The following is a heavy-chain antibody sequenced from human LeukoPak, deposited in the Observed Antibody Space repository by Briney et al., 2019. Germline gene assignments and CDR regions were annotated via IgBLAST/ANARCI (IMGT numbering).Heavy chain of an antibody. Sequence: ASVKVSCKTSGYTFTGSHLHWVRQAPGQGLEWMGWINPKSGGTNYAQKFQGRVTMTRDTSITTAYMELISLRSDDTAVYYCARDPAAIGSLYYFYFIDVWGNGTTVTIYS. CDR1: GYTFTGSH. J-gene: IGHJ6*03. D-gene: IGHD2-2*01. V-gene: IGHV1-2*02. CDR2: INPKSGGT. CDR3: ARDPAAIGSLYYFYFIDV.